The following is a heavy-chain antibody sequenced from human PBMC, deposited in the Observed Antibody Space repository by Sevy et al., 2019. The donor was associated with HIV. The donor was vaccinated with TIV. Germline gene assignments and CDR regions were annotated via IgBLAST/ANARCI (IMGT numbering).Heavy chain of an antibody. CDR3: ARRGPSTVHDAFDI. Sequence: GGFLRLSCAASGFTFTDFYLNWVRQAPGKGLEWVSSISGLSNYKFYADSMKGRFTISRDNAENSIYLQMNSLRAEDTAVYFCARRGPSTVHDAFDIWGQGTMVTVSS. D-gene: IGHD4-17*01. CDR1: GFTFTDFY. V-gene: IGHV3-21*01. CDR2: ISGLSNYK. J-gene: IGHJ3*02.